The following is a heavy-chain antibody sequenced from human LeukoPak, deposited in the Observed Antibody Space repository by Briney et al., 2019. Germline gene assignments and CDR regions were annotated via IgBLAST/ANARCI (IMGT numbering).Heavy chain of an antibody. J-gene: IGHJ6*02. CDR2: IYYSGNT. V-gene: IGHV4-39*07. CDR3: ARETPSSSGDV. D-gene: IGHD6-13*01. CDR1: GGSISSNTYY. Sequence: SETLSLTCTVSGGSISSNTYYWGWIRQPPGQGLEWIGSIYYSGNTYYNPSLKSRVTISVDTSKNQFSLKLSSVTAADTAVYYCARETPSSSGDVWGQGTTVTVSS.